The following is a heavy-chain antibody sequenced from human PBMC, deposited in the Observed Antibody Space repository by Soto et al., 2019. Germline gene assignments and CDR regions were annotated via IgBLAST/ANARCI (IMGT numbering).Heavy chain of an antibody. CDR2: IKQDGSEK. Sequence: EVQLVESGGGLVQPGGSLRLSCAASGFTFSSYWMSWVRQAPGKGLEWVANIKQDGSEKYYVDSVKGRFTISRDNAKNSLYLQMNSLRAEDTAVYYCARDHDYIWGSYRVGEYYFAYWGQGTLVTVSS. V-gene: IGHV3-7*01. D-gene: IGHD3-16*02. CDR3: ARDHDYIWGSYRVGEYYFAY. CDR1: GFTFSSYW. J-gene: IGHJ4*02.